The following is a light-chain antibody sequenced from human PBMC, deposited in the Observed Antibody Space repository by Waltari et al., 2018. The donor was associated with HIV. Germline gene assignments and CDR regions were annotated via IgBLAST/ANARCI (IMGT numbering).Light chain of an antibody. Sequence: QSVLTQPPSVSEAPRQRVTISCSGSSSNLGSNAVNWYQQVPGKAPKLLIYYDDLLPSGVSDRFSGSKSGTSASLAIRGLQSEDEADYYCAAWDDSLNGYVFGSGTKVTVL. CDR1: SSNLGSNA. CDR3: AAWDDSLNGYV. J-gene: IGLJ1*01. V-gene: IGLV1-36*01. CDR2: YDD.